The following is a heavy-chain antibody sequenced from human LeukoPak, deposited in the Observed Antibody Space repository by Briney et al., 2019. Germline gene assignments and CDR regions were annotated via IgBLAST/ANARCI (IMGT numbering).Heavy chain of an antibody. V-gene: IGHV3-21*01. J-gene: IGHJ3*02. CDR2: ISSSSSYI. CDR3: AREPFKSAFDI. Sequence: GGSLRLSCAASGFTFSSYSMNWVCQAPGKGLEWVSSISSSSSYIYYADSVKGRFTISRDNAKNSLYLQMNSLRAEDTAVYYCAREPFKSAFDIWGQGTMVTVSS. CDR1: GFTFSSYS.